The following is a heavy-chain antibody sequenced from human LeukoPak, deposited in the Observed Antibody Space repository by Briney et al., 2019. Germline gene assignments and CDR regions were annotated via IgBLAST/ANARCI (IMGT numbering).Heavy chain of an antibody. CDR2: IIPIFGTA. J-gene: IGHJ4*02. D-gene: IGHD3-22*01. Sequence: ASVKVSCKASGGTFSSYAISWVRQAPGQGLEWMGRIIPIFGTANYAQKFQGRVTITTDESTSTAYMELSSQRSEDTAVYYCARDIQDPRDYYDSSGYTLDYWGQGTLVTVSS. V-gene: IGHV1-69*05. CDR1: GGTFSSYA. CDR3: ARDIQDPRDYYDSSGYTLDY.